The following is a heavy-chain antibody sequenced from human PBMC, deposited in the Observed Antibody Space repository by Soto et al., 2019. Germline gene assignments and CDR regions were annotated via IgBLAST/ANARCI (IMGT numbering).Heavy chain of an antibody. D-gene: IGHD2-21*02. J-gene: IGHJ4*02. CDR2: ISGSGGST. CDR1: GFTFSKYA. CDR3: AKHIVVVTSASAY. V-gene: IGHV3-23*01. Sequence: XGSLRLSCAASGFTFSKYAMSWVRQAPGKGLEWVSTISGSGGSTYDAESVKGRFTISRDNSKNTLFLQMNSLRAEDTAVYYCAKHIVVVTSASAYWGQGTPVTVSS.